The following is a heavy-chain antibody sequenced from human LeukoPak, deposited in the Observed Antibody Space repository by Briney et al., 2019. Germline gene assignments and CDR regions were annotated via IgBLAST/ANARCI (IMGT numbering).Heavy chain of an antibody. CDR1: SGSISSYY. CDR3: AREAHSGSWDYFDY. CDR2: IYYSGST. V-gene: IGHV4-39*07. J-gene: IGHJ4*02. D-gene: IGHD1-26*01. Sequence: PSETLSLTCTVSSGSISSYYWSWIRQPPGKGLEWIGSIYYSGSTYYNPSLKSRVTISVDTSKNQFSLKLSSVTAADTAVYYCAREAHSGSWDYFDYWGQGTLVTVSS.